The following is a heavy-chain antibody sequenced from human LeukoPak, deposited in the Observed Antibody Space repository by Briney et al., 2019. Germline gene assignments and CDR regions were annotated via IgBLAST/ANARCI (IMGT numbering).Heavy chain of an antibody. J-gene: IGHJ3*02. D-gene: IGHD1-26*01. CDR1: GYTFTSYY. Sequence: SVKVSCKASGYTFTSYYMHWVRQAPGQGLEWMGGIIPIFGTANYAQKFQGRVTITADESTSTAYMELSSLRSEDTAVYYCARDRGNHYYKDAFDIWGQGTMVTVSS. CDR2: IIPIFGTA. V-gene: IGHV1-69*13. CDR3: ARDRGNHYYKDAFDI.